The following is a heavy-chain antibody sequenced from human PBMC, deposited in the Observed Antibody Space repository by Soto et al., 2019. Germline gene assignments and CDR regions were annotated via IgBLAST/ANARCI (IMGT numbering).Heavy chain of an antibody. J-gene: IGHJ5*02. V-gene: IGHV5-10-1*01. CDR3: ATTLPPSGSFFFSWFDP. CDR2: IDPTDSYT. D-gene: IGHD1-26*01. CDR1: GYSFTRKW. Sequence: PGESLKISCKASGYSFTRKWISWVRQMPGKGLEWMGRIDPTDSYTNYSPSFQGHVTITVDKYSSTAYVQWSSLKASATAMYYGATTLPPSGSFFFSWFDPWGQGTLVTVSS.